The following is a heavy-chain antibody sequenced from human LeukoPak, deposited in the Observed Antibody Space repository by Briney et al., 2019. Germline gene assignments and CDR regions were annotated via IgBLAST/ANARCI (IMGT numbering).Heavy chain of an antibody. CDR3: ARVESSTAFDYLDY. CDR2: ISPNSGGT. D-gene: IGHD2-15*01. J-gene: IGHJ4*02. Sequence: GASVKVSCKASGYTFTGYYPHWVRQAPGQGLEWMGWISPNSGGTNYAQKFQGRVTMTKDTSITTAYMELSRLRSDDTAVYYCARVESSTAFDYLDYWGQGTLVTVSS. CDR1: GYTFTGYY. V-gene: IGHV1-2*02.